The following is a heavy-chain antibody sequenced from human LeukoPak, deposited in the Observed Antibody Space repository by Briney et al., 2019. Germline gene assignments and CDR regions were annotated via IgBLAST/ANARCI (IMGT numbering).Heavy chain of an antibody. D-gene: IGHD3-22*01. V-gene: IGHV3-53*01. CDR3: ARNAAGDYYDSSGLGYYFDY. CDR1: GFTVSSNY. Sequence: GGSLRLSCAASGFTVSSNYMSWVRQAPGKGLEWVSVIYSGGSTYYADSVKGRFTISRDNSKNTLYLQMNSLRAEDTAVYYCARNAAGDYYDSSGLGYYFDYWGQGTLVPVSS. J-gene: IGHJ4*02. CDR2: IYSGGST.